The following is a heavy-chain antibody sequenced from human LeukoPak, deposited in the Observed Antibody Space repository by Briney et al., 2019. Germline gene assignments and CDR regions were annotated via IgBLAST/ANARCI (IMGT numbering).Heavy chain of an antibody. J-gene: IGHJ4*02. CDR3: ARVVRTVRGVIVFDY. CDR1: GGSISSYY. V-gene: IGHV4-59*01. Sequence: SETLSLTRTVSGGSISSYYWSWIRQPPGKGLEWIGYIYYSGSTNYNPSLKSRVTISVDTSKNQFSLKLSSVTAADTAVYYCARVVRTVRGVIVFDYWGQGTLVTVSS. D-gene: IGHD3-10*01. CDR2: IYYSGST.